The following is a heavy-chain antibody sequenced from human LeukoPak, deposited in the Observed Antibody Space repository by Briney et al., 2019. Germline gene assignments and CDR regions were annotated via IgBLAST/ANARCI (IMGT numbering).Heavy chain of an antibody. CDR1: GFTFDDYA. Sequence: GRSLRLSCAASGFTFDDYAMHWVRQAPGKGLEWVAVIWYDGSNKYYADSVKGRFTISRDNSKNTLYLQMNSLRAEDTAVYYCARDYDFWSGYGRMDYWGQGTLVTVSS. D-gene: IGHD3-3*01. CDR2: IWYDGSNK. J-gene: IGHJ4*02. V-gene: IGHV3-33*08. CDR3: ARDYDFWSGYGRMDY.